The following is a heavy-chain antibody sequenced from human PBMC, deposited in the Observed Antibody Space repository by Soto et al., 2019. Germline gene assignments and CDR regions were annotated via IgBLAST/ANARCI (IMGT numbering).Heavy chain of an antibody. CDR3: ARVYVAGTVFFGMDV. V-gene: IGHV1-3*01. CDR2: INAGNGNT. CDR1: VYTFTSYA. D-gene: IGHD6-19*01. J-gene: IGHJ6*02. Sequence: ASVKVSCTASVYTFTSYAMHWVRQAPGQRLEWMGWINAGNGNTKYSQKFQGRVTITRDTSASTAYMELSSLRSEDTAVYYCARVYVAGTVFFGMDVWGQGTTVTVSS.